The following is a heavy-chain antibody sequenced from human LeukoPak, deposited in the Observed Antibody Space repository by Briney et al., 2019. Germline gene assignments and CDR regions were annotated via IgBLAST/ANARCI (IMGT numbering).Heavy chain of an antibody. Sequence: ASVKVSCKASGYTFTSYGISWVRQAPGQGLEWMGWISAYNGNTNYAQKLQGRVTMTTDTSTSTAYMELRSLRSDDTAVYYCARDVDYYDSSGYYYVVSDYYYYYGMDVWGQGTTVTVSS. CDR3: ARDVDYYDSSGYYYVVSDYYYYYGMDV. CDR2: ISAYNGNT. CDR1: GYTFTSYG. V-gene: IGHV1-18*01. J-gene: IGHJ6*02. D-gene: IGHD3-22*01.